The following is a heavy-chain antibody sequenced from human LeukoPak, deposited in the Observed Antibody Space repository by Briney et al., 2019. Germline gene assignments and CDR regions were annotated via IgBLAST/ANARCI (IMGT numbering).Heavy chain of an antibody. CDR2: IYYIGST. D-gene: IGHD4-17*01. CDR3: ARGGTRTVTTL. J-gene: IGHJ4*02. V-gene: IGHV4-59*01. CDR1: GGSISTYY. Sequence: SETLSLTCTVSGGSISTYYWSWIRQPPGKGLEWIGYIYYIGSTNYNPSLKSRVTISVDTSNNQFSLKLSSVTAADTAIYYCARGGTRTVTTLWGQGTLVTVSS.